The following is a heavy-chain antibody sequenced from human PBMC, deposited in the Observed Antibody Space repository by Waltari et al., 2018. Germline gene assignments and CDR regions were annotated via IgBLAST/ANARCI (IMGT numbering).Heavy chain of an antibody. J-gene: IGHJ4*02. V-gene: IGHV4-39*01. CDR1: GCSLSTTSYY. D-gene: IGHD3-16*02. Sequence: QLHLHESGAGLVKPSETLSPSCTVPGCSLSTTSYYWGWVRQPPGKGLEWIGAIYFRGSTYFEPSLKSRVTMSVDTSKNQFSLNLTSVTAADTALYYCARHSPRYGGLPMGDFSLFLDYWGQGKLVTVSS. CDR3: ARHSPRYGGLPMGDFSLFLDY. CDR2: IYFRGST.